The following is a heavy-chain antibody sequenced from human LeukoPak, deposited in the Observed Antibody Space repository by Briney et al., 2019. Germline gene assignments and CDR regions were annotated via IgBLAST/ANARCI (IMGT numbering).Heavy chain of an antibody. Sequence: SVEVSCKASGGTFSSYAISWVRQAPGQGLEWMGGIIPIFGTANYAQKFQGRVTITADESTSTACMELSSLRSEDTAVYYCARGSGSYYHDAFDIWGQGTMVTVSS. CDR3: ARGSGSYYHDAFDI. J-gene: IGHJ3*02. CDR1: GGTFSSYA. D-gene: IGHD3-10*01. CDR2: IIPIFGTA. V-gene: IGHV1-69*01.